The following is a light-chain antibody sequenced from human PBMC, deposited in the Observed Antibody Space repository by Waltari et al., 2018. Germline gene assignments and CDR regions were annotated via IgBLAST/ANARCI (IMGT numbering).Light chain of an antibody. CDR2: AAS. Sequence: DIQLTQSPSSLSASVGDRVTLTCRASQYIRNYLNWYQQRPGEAPKLLILAASTLQSGVPSRFRGSGSGTDFTLTIDSLQPEDFATYHCQQSYSSPHLTFGGGTKVEI. CDR1: QYIRNY. J-gene: IGKJ4*01. V-gene: IGKV1-39*01. CDR3: QQSYSSPHLT.